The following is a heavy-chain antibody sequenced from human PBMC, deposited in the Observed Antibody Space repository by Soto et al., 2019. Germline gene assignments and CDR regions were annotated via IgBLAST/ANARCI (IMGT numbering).Heavy chain of an antibody. CDR3: ARRAFGGVISPWYFDY. Sequence: QVQLQESGPGLVKPSETLSLTCTVSGGSISSYYWSWIRQPPGKGLEWIGYIYYSGSTNYNPSLKRRVTITVDTSKNQFPLKLSSVPAADTAVYYCARRAFGGVISPWYFDYWGQGTLVTVSS. V-gene: IGHV4-59*08. J-gene: IGHJ4*02. CDR1: GGSISSYY. CDR2: IYYSGST. D-gene: IGHD3-16*02.